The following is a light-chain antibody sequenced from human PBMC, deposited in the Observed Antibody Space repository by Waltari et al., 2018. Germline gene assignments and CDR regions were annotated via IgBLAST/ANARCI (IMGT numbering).Light chain of an antibody. CDR3: LLSYSGPGV. CDR2: DTS. Sequence: QAVVTQEPSLTVSPGGTVTLTCASSTGAVPRGHYPYWFQQKPGQAPRTLIYDTSNKDPSTPARFSGSIIGGKAVLTLSGAQPEDEAEYYCLLSYSGPGVFGGGTKLTVL. CDR1: TGAVPRGHY. J-gene: IGLJ3*02. V-gene: IGLV7-46*01.